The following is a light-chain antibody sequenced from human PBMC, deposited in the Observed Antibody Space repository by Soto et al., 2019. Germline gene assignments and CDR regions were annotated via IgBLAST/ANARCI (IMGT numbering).Light chain of an antibody. CDR2: KAS. Sequence: DIQMTQSPSTLSGSVGDRVTITCRASQTISSWLAWYQQKPGKAPKLLIYKASTLKSGVPSSFSGSGFGTEFTLTISSLQPDDFATYYCQHYNSYSEAFGQGTKVELK. V-gene: IGKV1-5*03. CDR1: QTISSW. CDR3: QHYNSYSEA. J-gene: IGKJ1*01.